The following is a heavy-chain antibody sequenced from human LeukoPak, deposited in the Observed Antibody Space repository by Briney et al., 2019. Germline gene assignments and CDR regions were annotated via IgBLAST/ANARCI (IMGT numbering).Heavy chain of an antibody. V-gene: IGHV3-7*01. CDR3: ARDLVD. CDR2: IKQDGSEK. Sequence: PGGSLRLSCAASGFIFTSYWMTWVRQAPGKGLEWVANIKQDGSEKYYVDSVKGRFTISRDNAKNSLYLQMNSLRVEDTAIYYCARDLVDWGQGTVVTVSS. J-gene: IGHJ4*02. D-gene: IGHD1-26*01. CDR1: GFIFTSYW.